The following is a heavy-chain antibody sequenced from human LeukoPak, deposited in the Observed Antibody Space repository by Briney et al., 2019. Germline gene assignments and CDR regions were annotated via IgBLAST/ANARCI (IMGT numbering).Heavy chain of an antibody. J-gene: IGHJ4*02. CDR3: ATPGQWPVYFDY. Sequence: GGSLRLSCAASGFTPGFTFGNYAMGWVRQAPGRVLDWFSGVSGSVTTTYYADSVRGRFTISRDNSKNTLFLQMSSLRADDTAVYYCATPGQWPVYFDYWGPGTLVTVSS. V-gene: IGHV3-23*01. D-gene: IGHD6-19*01. CDR2: VSGSVTTT. CDR1: GFTPGFTFGNYA.